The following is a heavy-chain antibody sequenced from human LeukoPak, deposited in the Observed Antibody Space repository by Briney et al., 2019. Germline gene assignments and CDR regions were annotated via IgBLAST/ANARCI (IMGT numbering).Heavy chain of an antibody. CDR1: GFTFSSYA. D-gene: IGHD4-11*01. CDR2: ISGSGGTT. Sequence: GGSLRLSCAASGFTFSSYAMSWVRQAPGKGLKWVSAISGSGGTTYYADSVKGRFTISRDNSKNTLYLQMNSLRAEDTAVYYCAKDPDYDYSNYYPLGYFDYWGQGTLVTVSS. V-gene: IGHV3-23*01. J-gene: IGHJ4*02. CDR3: AKDPDYDYSNYYPLGYFDY.